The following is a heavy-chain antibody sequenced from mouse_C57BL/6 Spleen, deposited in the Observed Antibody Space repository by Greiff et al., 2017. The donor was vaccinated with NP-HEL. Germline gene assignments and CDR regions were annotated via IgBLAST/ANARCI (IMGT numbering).Heavy chain of an antibody. CDR1: GYTFTDYE. V-gene: IGHV1-15*01. CDR2: IDPETGGT. CDR3: PPLYYGSSWFAY. J-gene: IGHJ3*01. Sequence: VKLVESGAELVRPGASVTLSCKASGYTFTDYEMHWVKQTPVHGLEWIGAIDPETGGTAYNQKFKGKAILTADKSSSTAYMELRSLTSEDSAVYYCPPLYYGSSWFAYWGQGTLVTVSA. D-gene: IGHD1-1*01.